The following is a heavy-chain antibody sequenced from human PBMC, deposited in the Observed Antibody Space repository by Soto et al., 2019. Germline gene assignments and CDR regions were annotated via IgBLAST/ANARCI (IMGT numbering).Heavy chain of an antibody. CDR1: GFTFSSYG. V-gene: IGHV3-33*01. Sequence: QVQLVESGGGVVQPGRSLRLSCAASGFTFSSYGMHWVRQAPGKGLEWVAVIWYDGSNKYYADSVKGRFTISRDNSKNTLYLKMNSLRAEDTAVYYCARAVYSGYDPLDYWGQGTLVTVSS. D-gene: IGHD5-12*01. J-gene: IGHJ4*02. CDR3: ARAVYSGYDPLDY. CDR2: IWYDGSNK.